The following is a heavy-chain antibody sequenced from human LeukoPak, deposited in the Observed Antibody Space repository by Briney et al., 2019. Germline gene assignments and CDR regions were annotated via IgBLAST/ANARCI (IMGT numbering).Heavy chain of an antibody. CDR3: ARDAPKVRYDY. Sequence: SETLSLTCTVSGGSVSSGSYYWSWIRQPPGTGLEWIGYIYYSGSTNYNPSLKSRVTISVDTSKNQFSLKLSSVTAADTAVYYCARDAPKVRYDYWGQGTLVTVSS. CDR2: IYYSGST. V-gene: IGHV4-61*01. CDR1: GGSVSSGSYY. J-gene: IGHJ4*02.